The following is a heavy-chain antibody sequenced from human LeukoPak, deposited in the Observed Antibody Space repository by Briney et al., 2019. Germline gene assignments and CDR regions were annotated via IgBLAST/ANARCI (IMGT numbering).Heavy chain of an antibody. CDR1: DDSITMYY. CDR3: ARGRVSSSTWYSTYYYYFYMDV. J-gene: IGHJ6*03. CDR2: VDHTGST. V-gene: IGHV4-59*01. Sequence: SETLSLTCTVSDDSITMYYWTWIRQPPGKGLEWIGYVDHTGSTNFNPPLNGRVSISRDTSKNLFSLRLRSVTAADTAVYFCARGRVSSSTWYSTYYYYFYMDVWGKGTTVTVSS. D-gene: IGHD1-1*01.